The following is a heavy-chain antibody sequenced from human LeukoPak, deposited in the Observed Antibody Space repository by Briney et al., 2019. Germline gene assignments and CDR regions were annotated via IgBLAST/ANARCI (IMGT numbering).Heavy chain of an antibody. J-gene: IGHJ5*02. D-gene: IGHD3-9*01. CDR1: GFTFSSYG. CDR3: AKPHGSLRYFDWLLFS. V-gene: IGHV3-30*18. Sequence: GGSLRLSCAASGFTFSSYGMPWVCQAPGKGLEWVAVISYDGSNKYYADSVKGRFTISRDNSKNTLYLQMNSLRAEDTAVYYCAKPHGSLRYFDWLLFSWGQGTLVTVSS. CDR2: ISYDGSNK.